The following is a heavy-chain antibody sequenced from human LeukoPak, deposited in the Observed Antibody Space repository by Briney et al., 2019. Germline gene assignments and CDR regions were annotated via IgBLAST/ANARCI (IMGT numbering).Heavy chain of an antibody. CDR1: GGSFSGYY. V-gene: IGHV4-34*01. CDR2: INHRGST. D-gene: IGHD3-22*01. CDR3: ARGLDSSGYRINFDY. J-gene: IGHJ4*02. Sequence: SETLSLTCAVYGGSFSGYYWSWIRQPPGKGLEWIGEINHRGSTNYNPSLKSRVTISVDTSKNQFSLKLSSVTAADTAVYYRARGLDSSGYRINFDYWGQGTLVTVSS.